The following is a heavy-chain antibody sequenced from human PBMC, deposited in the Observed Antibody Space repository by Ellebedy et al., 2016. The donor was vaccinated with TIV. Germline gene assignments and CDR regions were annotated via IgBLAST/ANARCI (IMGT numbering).Heavy chain of an antibody. CDR1: GYSFTNYW. CDR2: IDPSDSYP. D-gene: IGHD3-10*01. J-gene: IGHJ4*02. CDR3: ARRSSHFYGSGSYSDY. V-gene: IGHV5-10-1*01. Sequence: GESLKISCQGSGYSFTNYWINWVRQVPGKGLEWMGRIDPSDSYPTYSPSFQGHVTFSLDKSINTAYLEWNSLKASDTAMDYCARRSSHFYGSGSYSDYWGQGTLVTVSS.